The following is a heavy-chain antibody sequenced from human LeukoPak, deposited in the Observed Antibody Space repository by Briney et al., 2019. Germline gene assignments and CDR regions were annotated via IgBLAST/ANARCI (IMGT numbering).Heavy chain of an antibody. D-gene: IGHD1-26*01. Sequence: GGSLRLSCAASGFTFINAWMAWVRQAPGKGLKWVGRIKAKAHGGTTDYAAPVKGRFTISRDDSKNTLYLQMNSLRAEDTAVYYCAKGALWELLFYWGQGTLVTVSS. CDR3: AKGALWELLFY. J-gene: IGHJ4*02. CDR2: IKAKAHGGTT. CDR1: GFTFINAW. V-gene: IGHV3-15*01.